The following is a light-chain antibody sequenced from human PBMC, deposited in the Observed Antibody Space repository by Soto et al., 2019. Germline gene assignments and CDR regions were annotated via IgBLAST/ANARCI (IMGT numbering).Light chain of an antibody. Sequence: EIVLTQSPATLSLSPGERATLSCRASQSVSSYLAWYHQKPGQAPRLLIYDASNRATGIPARFSGSGSGTDFTLTISSLDPEDFAVYYCQQRSNWPPLYTFGQGTKLEIK. CDR3: QQRSNWPPLYT. CDR2: DAS. CDR1: QSVSSY. V-gene: IGKV3-11*01. J-gene: IGKJ2*01.